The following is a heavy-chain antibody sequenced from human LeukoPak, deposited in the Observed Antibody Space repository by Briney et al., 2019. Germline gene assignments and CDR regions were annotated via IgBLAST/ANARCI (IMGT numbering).Heavy chain of an antibody. Sequence: SETLSLTCTVSGGSISSASYYWSWIRQPAGKGLEWIGRIYISGSTNYNPSLKSRVTISGDTSENQFSLRLSSVTAADTAVYYCARASYSYDISGWVPFDYWGQGTLVTVSS. CDR2: IYISGST. V-gene: IGHV4-61*02. D-gene: IGHD3-22*01. CDR3: ARASYSYDISGWVPFDY. J-gene: IGHJ4*02. CDR1: GGSISSASYY.